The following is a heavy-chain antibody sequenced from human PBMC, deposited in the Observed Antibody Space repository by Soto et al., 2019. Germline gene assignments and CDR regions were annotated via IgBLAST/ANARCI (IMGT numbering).Heavy chain of an antibody. J-gene: IGHJ4*02. CDR2: IIPIFGTA. CDR1: GGTFSSYA. CDR3: ARARTARTAAGTSSFDY. D-gene: IGHD6-13*01. Sequence: SVKVSCKASGGTFSSYAISWVRQAPGQGLEWMGGIIPIFGTANYAQKFQGRVTIAADESTSTAYMELSSLRSEDTAVYYSARARTARTAAGTSSFDYWGQGTLVTVSS. V-gene: IGHV1-69*13.